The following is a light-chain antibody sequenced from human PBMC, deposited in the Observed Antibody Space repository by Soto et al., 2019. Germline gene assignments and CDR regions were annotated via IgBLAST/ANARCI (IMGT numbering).Light chain of an antibody. CDR2: GAS. Sequence: EIVLTQSPGTLSLSPGERATLSCRASQSVSNYLAWYQQKPGQAPRLLIYGASRSATVIPDRFSGSGSGTDVTLTISRLEPEDFAVYYCQQSGGSPQTFGQGTNVEIK. J-gene: IGKJ1*01. V-gene: IGKV3-20*01. CDR1: QSVSNY. CDR3: QQSGGSPQT.